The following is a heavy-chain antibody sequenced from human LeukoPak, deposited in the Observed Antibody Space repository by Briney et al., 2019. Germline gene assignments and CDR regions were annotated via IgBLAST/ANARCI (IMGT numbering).Heavy chain of an antibody. D-gene: IGHD2-15*01. J-gene: IGHJ4*02. CDR2: INHSGST. CDR1: GGSFSGYY. CDR3: AREDLVVVAATTNFDY. V-gene: IGHV4-34*01. Sequence: SETLSLTCAVYGGSFSGYYWSWIRQPPGKGLEWIGEINHSGSTNYNPSLKSRVTISVDTSKNQFSLKLSSVTAADTAVYYCAREDLVVVAATTNFDYWGQGTLVTVSS.